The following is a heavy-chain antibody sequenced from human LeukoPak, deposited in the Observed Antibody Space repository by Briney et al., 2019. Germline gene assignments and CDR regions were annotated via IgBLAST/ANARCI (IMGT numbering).Heavy chain of an antibody. Sequence: GASVKVSRKASGYTFTSYYMHWVRQAPGQGLEWMGIINPSGGSTSYAQKFQGRVTMTRDMSTSTVYMELSSLRSEDTAVYYCARRSTYYDSSGSRRPPGMYNWFDPWGQGTLVTVSS. CDR2: INPSGGST. J-gene: IGHJ5*02. CDR3: ARRSTYYDSSGSRRPPGMYNWFDP. CDR1: GYTFTSYY. V-gene: IGHV1-46*01. D-gene: IGHD3-22*01.